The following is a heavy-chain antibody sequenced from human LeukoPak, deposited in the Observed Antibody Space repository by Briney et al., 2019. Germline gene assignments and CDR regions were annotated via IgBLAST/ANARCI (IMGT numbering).Heavy chain of an antibody. Sequence: GGSLRLSCAASGFTFSSYGMHWVRQAPGKGLEWVAVISYDGSNKYYADSVKGRFTISRDNSKNTLYLQMNSLRAEDTAVYYCAVVVALDAFDIWGQGTMVTVSS. CDR2: ISYDGSNK. CDR3: AVVVALDAFDI. J-gene: IGHJ3*02. D-gene: IGHD3-22*01. V-gene: IGHV3-30*03. CDR1: GFTFSSYG.